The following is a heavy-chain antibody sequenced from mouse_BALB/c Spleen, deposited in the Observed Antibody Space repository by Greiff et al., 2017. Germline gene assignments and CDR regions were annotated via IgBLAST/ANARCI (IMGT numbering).Heavy chain of an antibody. CDR3: ASKKGDYPYAMDY. J-gene: IGHJ4*01. CDR2: INPSTGYT. V-gene: IGHV1-7*01. D-gene: IGHD1-1*02. CDR1: GYTFTSYW. Sequence: VQLQQSGAELAKPGASVKMSCKASGYTFTSYWMHWVKQRPGQGLEWIGYINPSTGYTEYNQKFKDKATLTADKSSSTAYMQLSSLTSEDSAVYYCASKKGDYPYAMDYWGQGTSVTVSA.